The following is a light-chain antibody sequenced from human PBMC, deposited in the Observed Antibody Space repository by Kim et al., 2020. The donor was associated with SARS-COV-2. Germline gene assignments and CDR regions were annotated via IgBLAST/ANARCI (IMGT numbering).Light chain of an antibody. CDR2: DAT. CDR3: QHYDLPIT. V-gene: IGKV1-33*01. Sequence: DIQMTKSPSSLSASVGDTVTITCQASQDITNHLNWYQQKPGKAPKLLIYDATDLEIGVPARFSGSGSGTDFTFTIRSLQPDDIATYYCQHYDLPITFGQGTRLEIK. CDR1: QDITNH. J-gene: IGKJ5*01.